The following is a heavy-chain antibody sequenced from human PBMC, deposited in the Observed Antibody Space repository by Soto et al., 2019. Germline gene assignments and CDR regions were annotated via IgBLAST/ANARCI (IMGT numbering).Heavy chain of an antibody. D-gene: IGHD3-10*01. V-gene: IGHV2-5*02. Sequence: QITLKESGPTLVKPTQTLTLTCTFSGFSLSTSGVGVGWICQTPGKALEWLALMYWDDDKRYSPSLKSRLTIIKDTSKTQVVLIMTNMEAVDTRTYYCEHSVRMVRGAGGYYFDSWGQGTLVTVSS. CDR2: MYWDDDK. CDR3: EHSVRMVRGAGGYYFDS. CDR1: GFSLSTSGVG. J-gene: IGHJ4*02.